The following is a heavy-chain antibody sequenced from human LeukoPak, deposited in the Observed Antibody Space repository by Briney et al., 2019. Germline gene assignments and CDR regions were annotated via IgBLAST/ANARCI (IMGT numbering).Heavy chain of an antibody. CDR1: GFTFSSYS. J-gene: IGHJ1*01. D-gene: IGHD4-17*01. CDR2: ISSSSRHI. V-gene: IGHV3-21*04. Sequence: PGGSLRLSCAASGFTFSSYSMNWVRQAPGKGLEWVSSISSSSRHIYYADSVKGRFTIFRDDAKNSLFLQMGSLRVEDTAMYYCVRDFSTVTTAYLHHWGQGTLLTVSS. CDR3: VRDFSTVTTAYLHH.